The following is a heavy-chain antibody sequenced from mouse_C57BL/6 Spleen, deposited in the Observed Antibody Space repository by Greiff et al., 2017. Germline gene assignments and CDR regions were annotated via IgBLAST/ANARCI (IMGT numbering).Heavy chain of an antibody. V-gene: IGHV1-42*01. CDR2: INPSTGGT. D-gene: IGHD1-1*01. Sequence: EVQLQQSGPELVKPGASVKISCKASGYSFTGYYMNWVKQSPEKSLEWIGEINPSTGGTTYNQKFKAKATLTVDKSSSTAYMQLKSLTSEDSAVYYCASHYYYGISYDFDYWGQGTTLTVSS. J-gene: IGHJ2*01. CDR3: ASHYYYGISYDFDY. CDR1: GYSFTGYY.